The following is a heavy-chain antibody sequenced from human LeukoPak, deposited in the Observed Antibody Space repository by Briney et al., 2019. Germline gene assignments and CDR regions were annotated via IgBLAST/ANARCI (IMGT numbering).Heavy chain of an antibody. V-gene: IGHV1-2*02. CDR3: ARDRGVRGVIIVYFDY. CDR2: INPNSGGT. J-gene: IGHJ4*02. CDR1: GYTFTGYY. Sequence: ASVKVSCKASGYTFTGYYMHWVRQAPGQGLEWMGWINPNSGGTNYAQKFQGRVTMTRDTSISTAYMELSRLRSDDTAAYYCARDRGVRGVIIVYFDYWGQGTLVTVSS. D-gene: IGHD3-10*01.